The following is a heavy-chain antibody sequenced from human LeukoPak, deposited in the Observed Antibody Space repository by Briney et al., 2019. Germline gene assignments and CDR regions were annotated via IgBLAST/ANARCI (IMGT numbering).Heavy chain of an antibody. J-gene: IGHJ4*02. D-gene: IGHD2-2*01. CDR1: GFTFSSYA. V-gene: IGHV3-23*01. CDR3: AKDRGIVVVPAAENYFDY. Sequence: GGSLRLSCAASGFTFSSYAMSWVRQAPGKGLEWVSAISGSGGSTYYADSVRGRFTISRDNSKNTLYLQMNSLRAEDTAVYYCAKDRGIVVVPAAENYFDYWGQGTLVTVSS. CDR2: ISGSGGST.